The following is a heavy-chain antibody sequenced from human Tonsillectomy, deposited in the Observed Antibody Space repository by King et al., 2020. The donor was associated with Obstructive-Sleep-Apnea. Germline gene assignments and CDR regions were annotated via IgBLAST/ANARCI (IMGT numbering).Heavy chain of an antibody. Sequence: VQLVESGGGLEQPGGSLRLSCAASGFTFNNYAMNWVRQAPGKGLGWVSGISGSGGSTNYADSVKGGFTISRDNSKNTLYLQMNSLRAEDTAIYYCAKPYYDFWSGYSETWFDSWGQGTLVTVSS. J-gene: IGHJ5*01. CDR3: AKPYYDFWSGYSETWFDS. V-gene: IGHV3-23*04. CDR2: ISGSGGST. CDR1: GFTFNNYA. D-gene: IGHD3-3*01.